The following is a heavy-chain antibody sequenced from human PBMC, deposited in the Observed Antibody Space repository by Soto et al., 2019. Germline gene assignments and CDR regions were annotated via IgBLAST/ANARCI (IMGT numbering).Heavy chain of an antibody. CDR2: IYYSGST. J-gene: IGHJ2*01. CDR1: GGSISSYY. CDR3: ARHADDDGDYRTSRAWYFDL. Sequence: QVQLQESGPGLVKPSETLSLTCTVSGGSISSYYWSWIRQPPGKGLEWIGYIYYSGSTNYNPSLKRRVRMSVGTAKNQFSLKRSAVTAADTAVYYCARHADDDGDYRTSRAWYFDLWGRGTLVTVSS. V-gene: IGHV4-59*08. D-gene: IGHD4-17*01.